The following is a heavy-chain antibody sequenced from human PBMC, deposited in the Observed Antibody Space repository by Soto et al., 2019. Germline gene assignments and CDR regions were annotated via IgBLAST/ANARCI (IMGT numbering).Heavy chain of an antibody. J-gene: IGHJ5*02. D-gene: IGHD1-1*01. CDR3: VRDGTKTLRDWHDP. Sequence: SETLSRTCTVSGASISGFYWSWIRKSAGKGLEWIGRIYATGTTDYNPSLKSRVMMSVDTSKKQFSLKLRSVTAADTAIYYCVRDGTKTLRDWHDPWGQGISVTVSS. CDR1: GASISGFY. V-gene: IGHV4-4*07. CDR2: IYATGTT.